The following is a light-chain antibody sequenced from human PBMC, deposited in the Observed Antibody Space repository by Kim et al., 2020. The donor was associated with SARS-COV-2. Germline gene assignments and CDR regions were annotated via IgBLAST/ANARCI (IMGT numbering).Light chain of an antibody. CDR3: QAWDSGTAVV. CDR1: ILGDTS. CDR2: QDT. V-gene: IGLV3-1*01. Sequence: SPRQTASITCAGDILGDTSVFWYQKTPGQSPVLVIYQDTKRPSGIPERFSASNSGNTATLTISGTQATDEADYYCQAWDSGTAVVFGGGTQLTVL. J-gene: IGLJ2*01.